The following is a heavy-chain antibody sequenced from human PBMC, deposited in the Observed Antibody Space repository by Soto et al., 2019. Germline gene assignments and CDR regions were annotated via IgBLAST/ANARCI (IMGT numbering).Heavy chain of an antibody. V-gene: IGHV1-8*01. J-gene: IGHJ6*02. CDR3: ARGPGSSDWRFSYSDMGV. CDR2: MNPNSGDT. Sequence: QVQLVQSGAEVKKPGASVKVSCTFTSYDINWVRQAAGQGLEWMAWMNPNSGDTRFAQKFQGRVTMTRDTSKFTAYMELSNLRSKHTAVYYCARGPGSSDWRFSYSDMGVWDQGTTVTVSS. D-gene: IGHD6-19*01. CDR1: FTSYD.